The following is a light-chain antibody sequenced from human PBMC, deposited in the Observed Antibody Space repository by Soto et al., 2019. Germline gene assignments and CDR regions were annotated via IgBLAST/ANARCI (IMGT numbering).Light chain of an antibody. CDR1: KTIRSNY. CDR3: QQYGSSPPDT. J-gene: IGKJ3*01. Sequence: EIVLTQSPGTLSSSPGEGVTLSCRASKTIRSNYLAWYQKKPGQAPRLLIFGASTRATGIPDKFSGSGSGTDFTLTISSLEPEDLAEYYCQQYGSSPPDTFGPGT. V-gene: IGKV3-20*01. CDR2: GAS.